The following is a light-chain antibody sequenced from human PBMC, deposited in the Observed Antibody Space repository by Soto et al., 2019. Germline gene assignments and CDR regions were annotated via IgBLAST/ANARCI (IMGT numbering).Light chain of an antibody. CDR2: EVN. CDR1: SSDVGNYNL. J-gene: IGLJ1*01. Sequence: QCVLPQPASGSVSPGRAITLSCNGTSSDVGNYNLVSWYQQHPGKAPKLMIYEVNKRPSGVSNRFSGSKSGNTASLTISGLQAEDEADYYCCSNGGASTTYVFGTGTKVTVL. CDR3: CSNGGASTTYV. V-gene: IGLV2-23*02.